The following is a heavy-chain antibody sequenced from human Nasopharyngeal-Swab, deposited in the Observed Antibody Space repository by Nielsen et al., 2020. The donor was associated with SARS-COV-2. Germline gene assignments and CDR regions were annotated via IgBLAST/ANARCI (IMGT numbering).Heavy chain of an antibody. CDR3: TRMVQQLRENWFDP. CDR2: IRSKAYGGTT. J-gene: IGHJ5*02. V-gene: IGHV3-49*04. CDR1: GFTFGDYA. D-gene: IGHD6-13*01. Sequence: SLKISCTASGFTFGDYAMSWVRQAPGKGLEWVGFIRSKAYGGTTEYAASVKGRFTISRDDSKSIAYLQMNSLKTEDTAVYYCTRMVQQLRENWFDPWGQGTLVTVSS.